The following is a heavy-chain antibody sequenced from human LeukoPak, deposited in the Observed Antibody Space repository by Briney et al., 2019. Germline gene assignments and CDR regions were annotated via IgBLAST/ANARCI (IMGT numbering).Heavy chain of an antibody. J-gene: IGHJ4*02. D-gene: IGHD3-3*01. CDR2: IYTSGST. CDR3: ARSYDFWSGRIDH. V-gene: IGHV4-61*02. Sequence: SQTLSLTCTVSGGSISSGSYYWSWIRQPAGKGLEWIGRIYTSGSTNYNPSLKSRVTISVDTSKNQFSLKLSSVTAADTAVYYCARSYDFWSGRIDHWGQGTLVTVSS. CDR1: GGSISSGSYY.